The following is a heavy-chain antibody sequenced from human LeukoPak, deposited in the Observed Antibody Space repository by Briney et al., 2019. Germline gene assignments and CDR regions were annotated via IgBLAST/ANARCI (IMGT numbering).Heavy chain of an antibody. D-gene: IGHD1-26*01. CDR1: GFTFSSFA. J-gene: IGHJ4*02. CDR2: INTGGYT. CDR3: ARESGSYLQ. Sequence: GGSLRLSCAASGFTFSSFAMSWVRQAPGKGLDWVSIINTGGYTYYIDSVKGRFTISRDKSKNTLYLQMIFLNVEDTAVYYCARESGSYLQWGQGTLVTVSS. V-gene: IGHV3-53*01.